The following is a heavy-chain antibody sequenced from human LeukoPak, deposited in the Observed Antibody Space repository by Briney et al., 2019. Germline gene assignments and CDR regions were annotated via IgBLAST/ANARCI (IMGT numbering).Heavy chain of an antibody. CDR3: ARDPPYYDFWSDHGDY. CDR1: GFTFTNYN. D-gene: IGHD3-3*01. Sequence: GESLRLSCSASGFTFTNYNMNWVRQAPGKGLEWVSYISSSSSTIYYADSVKGRFTISRDNAKNSLYLQMNSLRAEDTAVYYCARDPPYYDFWSDHGDYWGQGTLVTVSS. V-gene: IGHV3-48*01. J-gene: IGHJ4*02. CDR2: ISSSSSTI.